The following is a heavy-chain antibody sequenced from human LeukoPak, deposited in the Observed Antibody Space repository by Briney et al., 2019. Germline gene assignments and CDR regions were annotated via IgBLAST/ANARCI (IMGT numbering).Heavy chain of an antibody. CDR1: GFTFSSYG. D-gene: IGHD3-22*01. Sequence: GRSLRLSCAASGFTFSSYGMHWVRQAPGKGLEWVANIKQDGSEKYYVDSVKGRFTISRDNAKNSLYLQMNSLRAEDTAVYYCARDYYDSSGYYSFDYWGQGTLVTVSS. CDR2: IKQDGSEK. CDR3: ARDYYDSSGYYSFDY. J-gene: IGHJ4*02. V-gene: IGHV3-7*01.